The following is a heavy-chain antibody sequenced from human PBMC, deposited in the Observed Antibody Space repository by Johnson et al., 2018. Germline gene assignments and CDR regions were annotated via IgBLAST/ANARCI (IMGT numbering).Heavy chain of an antibody. CDR3: ARPPGGGAFDI. CDR1: GFILSRYA. CDR2: ISYDGSNK. V-gene: IGHV3-30-3*01. J-gene: IGHJ3*02. Sequence: QVQLVQSGGGVVQPGRSLRLSCAASGFILSRYAMPWVRQAPGQGLEWVAVISYDGSNKYYADSVKGRFTISRDNSKNTLYLQMNSLRAEDTAVYYCARPPGGGAFDIWGQGTMVTVSS. D-gene: IGHD3-10*01.